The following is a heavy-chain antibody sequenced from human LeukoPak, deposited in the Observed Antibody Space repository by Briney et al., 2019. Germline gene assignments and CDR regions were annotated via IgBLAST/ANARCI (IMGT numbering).Heavy chain of an antibody. V-gene: IGHV5-10-1*01. CDR3: AREVKSTSCYEVRD. D-gene: IGHD2-2*01. CDR1: GYSFTSYW. CDR2: IDPSDSYT. J-gene: IGHJ4*02. Sequence: GESLKISFKGSGYSFTSYWISWVRQMPGKGLEWMGRIDPSDSYTNYSPSFQGHVTISADKSISTAYLQWSSLKASDTAMYCCAREVKSTSCYEVRDWGQGTLVTVSS.